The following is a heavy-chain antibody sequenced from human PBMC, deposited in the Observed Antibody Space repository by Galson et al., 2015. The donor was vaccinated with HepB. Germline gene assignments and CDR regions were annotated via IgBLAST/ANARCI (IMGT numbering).Heavy chain of an antibody. J-gene: IGHJ4*02. CDR2: ISESGDIT. D-gene: IGHD4-23*01. Sequence: SLRLSCAAPGFSFSTYAMTWVRQAPGKGLEWVSSISESGDITLYADSVKGRFTISRDNSKNTLYLQMNSLRAEDTAVYYCARDYGGYPFDYWGQGTLVTVSS. CDR3: ARDYGGYPFDY. V-gene: IGHV3-23*01. CDR1: GFSFSTYA.